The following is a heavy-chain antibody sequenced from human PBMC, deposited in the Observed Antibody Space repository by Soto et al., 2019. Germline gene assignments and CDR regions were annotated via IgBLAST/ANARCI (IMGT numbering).Heavy chain of an antibody. CDR3: AHRLDSGWFHGAYYFDY. Sequence: QITLKESGPTLVKPTQTLTLTCTFSGFSLSTSGVGVGWIRQPPGKALEGLALIYWDDPKRYSPSLKRRLTITKHTPKTQVVLTITHIDPVDTATYYCAHRLDSGWFHGAYYFDYCGQGTLVTLSS. V-gene: IGHV2-5*02. CDR2: IYWDDPK. D-gene: IGHD6-19*01. J-gene: IGHJ4*02. CDR1: GFSLSTSGVG.